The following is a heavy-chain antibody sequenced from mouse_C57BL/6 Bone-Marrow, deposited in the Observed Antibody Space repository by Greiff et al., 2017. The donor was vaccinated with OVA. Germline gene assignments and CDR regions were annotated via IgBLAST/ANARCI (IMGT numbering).Heavy chain of an antibody. V-gene: IGHV1-58*01. CDR2: IYIGNGYT. D-gene: IGHD1-1*01. Sequence: VQLQQSGAELVRPGSSVKMSCKTSGYTFTSYGINWVKQRPGQGLEWIGYIYIGNGYTEYNEKFKGKATLTSDTSSSTAYMQLSSLTSEDSAIDYCARTFITTVVATDFDVWGTGTTVTASS. J-gene: IGHJ1*03. CDR3: ARTFITTVVATDFDV. CDR1: GYTFTSYG.